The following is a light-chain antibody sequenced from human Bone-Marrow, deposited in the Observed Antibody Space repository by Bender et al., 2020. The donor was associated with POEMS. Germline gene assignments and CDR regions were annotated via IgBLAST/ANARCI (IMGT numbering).Light chain of an antibody. V-gene: IGLV3-25*03. CDR2: KDS. CDR1: ALPKQY. J-gene: IGLJ2*01. CDR3: QSADTTAHFPI. Sequence: SHELTQPPSVSVSPGQTARITCSGDALPKQYAYWYQQKPGQAPVLVIYKDSERPSGLPERFSGSSSGTTVTLTITGVQPEDEADYYCQSADTTAHFPIFGRGTRLTVL.